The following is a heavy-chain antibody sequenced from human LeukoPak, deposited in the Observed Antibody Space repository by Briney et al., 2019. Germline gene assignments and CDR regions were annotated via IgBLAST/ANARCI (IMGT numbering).Heavy chain of an antibody. CDR3: ARTYCTSTSCPFDY. CDR1: GGSISSGDYY. V-gene: IGHV4-30-4*08. D-gene: IGHD2-2*01. J-gene: IGHJ4*02. CDR2: IYYTGST. Sequence: SETLSLTCTVSGGSISSGDYYWSWIRQPPGKGLEWIGYIYYTGSTDYNPSLKSRVTMSVDTSKNQFSLKLSSVTAADTAVYYCARTYCTSTSCPFDYWGQGTLVTVSS.